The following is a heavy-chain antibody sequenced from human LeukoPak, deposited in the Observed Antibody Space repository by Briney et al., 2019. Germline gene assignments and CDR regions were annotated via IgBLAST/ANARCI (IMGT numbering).Heavy chain of an antibody. CDR2: IYYSGTT. CDR1: GGSINSYY. D-gene: IGHD2-15*01. J-gene: IGHJ5*02. CDR3: ARGRGGGGSSNNWFDP. Sequence: SETLSLTCTVSGGSINSYYWSWIRQPPGKGLEWIGYIYYSGTTNYSPSLKSRVTISVDTSKNQFSLKLISVTAADTAVYFCARGRGGGGSSNNWFDPWGRGTLVIVSS. V-gene: IGHV4-59*12.